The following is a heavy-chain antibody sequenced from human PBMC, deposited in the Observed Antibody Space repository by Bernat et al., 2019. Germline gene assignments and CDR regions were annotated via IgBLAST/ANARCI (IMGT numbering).Heavy chain of an antibody. D-gene: IGHD4-17*01. CDR1: GFTFSSYW. CDR3: ARDPGYGEPFDY. CDR2: INSDGSRT. Sequence: EVQLVESGGGLVQPGGSLRLSCAASGFTFSSYWMHWVRQAPGKGLVWVSRINSDGSRTSYADSVKGRFTISRDNAKNTLYLQMNSLRAEDTAVYYCARDPGYGEPFDYRGQGTLVTVSS. V-gene: IGHV3-74*01. J-gene: IGHJ4*02.